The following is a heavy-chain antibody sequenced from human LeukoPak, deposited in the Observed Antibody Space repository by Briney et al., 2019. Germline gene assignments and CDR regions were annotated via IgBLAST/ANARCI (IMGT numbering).Heavy chain of an antibody. CDR2: ISYDGDNT. J-gene: IGHJ4*02. CDR3: AKDRDENLRLGELSLGY. V-gene: IGHV3-30-3*01. Sequence: GGSLRLSCAASEPIFGTYTMHWVRQAPGKGLEWVATISYDGDNTFHADSVQGRFTISRDNSKNTLYLQMNSLRAEDTAVYYCAKDRDENLRLGELSLGYWGQGTLVTVSS. CDR1: EPIFGTYT. D-gene: IGHD3-16*01.